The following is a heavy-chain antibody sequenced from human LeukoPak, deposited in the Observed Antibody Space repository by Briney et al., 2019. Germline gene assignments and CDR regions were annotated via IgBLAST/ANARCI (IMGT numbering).Heavy chain of an antibody. Sequence: SETLSLTCTVSGGSISSSDYSWGWLRQPPGKGLEWIASIYYSGSTNYNPSLKSRVTISVDTSKNQSSLKLSSVTAADTAVYYCARVSYGYYFDYWGQGTLVTVSS. CDR1: GGSISSSDYS. CDR2: IYYSGST. CDR3: ARVSYGYYFDY. V-gene: IGHV4-39*07. J-gene: IGHJ4*02. D-gene: IGHD4-17*01.